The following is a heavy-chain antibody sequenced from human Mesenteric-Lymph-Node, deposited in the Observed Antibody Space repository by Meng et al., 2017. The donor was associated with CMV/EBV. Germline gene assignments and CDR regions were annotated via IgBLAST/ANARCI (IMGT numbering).Heavy chain of an antibody. Sequence: GESLKISCAASGFTFSSYAMSWVRQAPGKGLEWVSAISGSGISTYYADSVKGRFTISRDNSKNTLYLQMNSLRAEDTAVYYCAKEEYQLRFNPLAGLDYWGQGTLVTVSS. J-gene: IGHJ4*02. CDR1: GFTFSSYA. D-gene: IGHD2-2*01. CDR2: ISGSGIST. V-gene: IGHV3-23*01. CDR3: AKEEYQLRFNPLAGLDY.